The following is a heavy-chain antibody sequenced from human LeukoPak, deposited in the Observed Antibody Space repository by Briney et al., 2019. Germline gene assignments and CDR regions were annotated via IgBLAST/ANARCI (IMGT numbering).Heavy chain of an antibody. CDR1: GGSVSSGSYY. CDR3: ARAYSRGDYYYYYMDV. V-gene: IGHV4-61*02. CDR2: IYTSGST. J-gene: IGHJ6*03. D-gene: IGHD6-19*01. Sequence: SETLSLTCTVSGGSVSSGSYYWSWIRRPAGKGLEWIGRIYTSGSTNYNPSLKSRVTISVDTSKNQFSLKLSSVTAADTAVYYCARAYSRGDYYYYYMDVWGKGTTVTVSS.